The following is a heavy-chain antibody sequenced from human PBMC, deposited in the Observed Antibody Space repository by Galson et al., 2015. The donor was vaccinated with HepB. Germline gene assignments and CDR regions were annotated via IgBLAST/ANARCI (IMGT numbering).Heavy chain of an antibody. CDR1: GFTFSSYG. CDR3: ARELSDFWEGYFDL. J-gene: IGHJ2*01. V-gene: IGHV3-33*01. CDR2: IWYDGSNK. D-gene: IGHD3-3*01. Sequence: SLRLSCAASGFTFSSYGMHWVRQAPGKGLEWVAVIWYDGSNKYYADSVKGRFTISRDNSKNTLYLQMNSLRAEDTAVYYCARELSDFWEGYFDLWGRGTLVTVSS.